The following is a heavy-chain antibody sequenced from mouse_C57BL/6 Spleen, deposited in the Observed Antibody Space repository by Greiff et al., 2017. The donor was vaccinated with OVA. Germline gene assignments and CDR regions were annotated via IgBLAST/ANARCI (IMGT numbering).Heavy chain of an antibody. J-gene: IGHJ2*01. CDR3: ARLDY. Sequence: QVQLQQPGAELVRPGTSVKLSCKASGYTFTRYWMHWVKQRPGQGLEWIGVIDPSDSYTNYNQKFKGKATLTVETSSSTAYMQLSSLTSEDSAVYYCARLDYWGQGTTLTVSS. V-gene: IGHV1-59*01. CDR2: IDPSDSYT. CDR1: GYTFTRYW.